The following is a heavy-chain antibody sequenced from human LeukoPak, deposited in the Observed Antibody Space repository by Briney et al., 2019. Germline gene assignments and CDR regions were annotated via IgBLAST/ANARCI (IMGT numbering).Heavy chain of an antibody. V-gene: IGHV4-30-4*01. CDR2: IYYSGST. J-gene: IGHJ4*02. Sequence: SQTLSLTCTVSGGSISSGDYYWSWIRQPPGKGLEWIGYIYYSGSTYYNPSLKSRVTISVDTSKNQFSLKLSSVTAADTAVYYCARDLITRTYYYDSSGYWYFDYWGQGTLVTVSS. CDR1: GGSISSGDYY. D-gene: IGHD3-22*01. CDR3: ARDLITRTYYYDSSGYWYFDY.